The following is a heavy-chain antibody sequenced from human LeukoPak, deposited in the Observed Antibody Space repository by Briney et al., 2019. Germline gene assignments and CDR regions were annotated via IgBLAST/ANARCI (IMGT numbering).Heavy chain of an antibody. J-gene: IGHJ4*02. CDR3: AKVTYPNYGDNYFDY. D-gene: IGHD4-17*01. CDR2: IRYDGSNK. Sequence: GRSLRLSCAASGFTFSSYGMHWVRQAPGKGLEWVAFIRYDGSNKYYADSVKGRFTISRDNSKNTLYLQMNSLRAEDTAVYYSAKVTYPNYGDNYFDYWGQGTLVTVSS. CDR1: GFTFSSYG. V-gene: IGHV3-30*02.